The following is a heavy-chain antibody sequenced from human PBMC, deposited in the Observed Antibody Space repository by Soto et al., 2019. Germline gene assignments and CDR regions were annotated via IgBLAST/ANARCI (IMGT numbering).Heavy chain of an antibody. Sequence: SETLSLTCAVYGGSFSGYYWSWIRQPPGKGLKWIGEINHSGSTNYNPSLKSRVTISVDTSKNQFSLKLSSVTAADTAVYYCARVKRGYDYVWGSYRDLYFDYWGQGTLVTVSS. V-gene: IGHV4-34*01. J-gene: IGHJ4*02. CDR2: INHSGST. D-gene: IGHD3-16*02. CDR3: ARVKRGYDYVWGSYRDLYFDY. CDR1: GGSFSGYY.